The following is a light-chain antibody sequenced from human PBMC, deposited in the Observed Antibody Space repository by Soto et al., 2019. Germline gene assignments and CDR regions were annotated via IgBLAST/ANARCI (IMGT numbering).Light chain of an antibody. CDR1: SSDVGGYNY. J-gene: IGLJ3*02. CDR2: DVS. V-gene: IGLV2-14*01. CDR3: CSYTSSRTRM. Sequence: QSALTQPASVSGSPGQSITISCTGTSSDVGGYNYVSWYQQHPGKAPKLMIYDVSHRPSGVSNRFSGSKSGNTASLTISGLQAEDEADYFCCSYTSSRTRMFGGGTKVTVL.